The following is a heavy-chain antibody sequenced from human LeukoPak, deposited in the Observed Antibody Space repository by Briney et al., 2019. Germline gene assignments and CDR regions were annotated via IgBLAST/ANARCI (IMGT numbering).Heavy chain of an antibody. CDR1: GFTFSSYA. CDR3: AKGDTRGPRYDILTGYRDPEYCFDY. J-gene: IGHJ4*02. D-gene: IGHD3-9*01. CDR2: ISGSGGST. Sequence: PGGSLRLSCAASGFTFSSYAMSWVRQAPGKGLEWVSAISGSGGSTYYADSVKGRFTISRDNSKNTLYLQMNSLRAEDTAVYYCAKGDTRGPRYDILTGYRDPEYCFDYWGQGTLVTVSS. V-gene: IGHV3-23*01.